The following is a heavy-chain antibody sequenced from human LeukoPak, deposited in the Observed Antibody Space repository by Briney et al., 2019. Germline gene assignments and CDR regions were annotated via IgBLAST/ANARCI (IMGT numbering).Heavy chain of an antibody. CDR1: GFTFSSYA. V-gene: IGHV3-23*01. J-gene: IGHJ3*02. CDR3: AKDEGYGSGSYYSHDAFDI. Sequence: GGSLRLSCAASGFTFSSYAMSWVRQAPGKGLEWVSAISGSGGSTYYADSVKGRFTISRDNSKNTLYLQMNSLRAEDTAVYYCAKDEGYGSGSYYSHDAFDIWGQGTKVTVSS. CDR2: ISGSGGST. D-gene: IGHD3-10*01.